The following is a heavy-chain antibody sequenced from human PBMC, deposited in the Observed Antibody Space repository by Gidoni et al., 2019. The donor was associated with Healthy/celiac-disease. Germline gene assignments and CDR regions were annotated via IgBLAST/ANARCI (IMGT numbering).Heavy chain of an antibody. CDR1: GFTFSNAW. CDR3: TTDEAYCGGDCWV. J-gene: IGHJ4*02. Sequence: EVQLVESGGGLVKPGGSLILPCAASGFTFSNAWMSWVRQAPGKGLEWVGRIKSKTDGGTTDYAAPVKGRFTISRDDSKNTLYLQMNSLKTEDTAVYYCTTDEAYCGGDCWVWGQGTLVTVSS. D-gene: IGHD2-21*02. V-gene: IGHV3-15*01. CDR2: IKSKTDGGTT.